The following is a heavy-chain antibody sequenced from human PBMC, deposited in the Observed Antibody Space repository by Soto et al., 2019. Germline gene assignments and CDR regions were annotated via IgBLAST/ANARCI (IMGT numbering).Heavy chain of an antibody. CDR3: ASSYGWGYRAFVY. D-gene: IGHD3-10*01. CDR2: INPILSMS. Sequence: QVQLVQSGAEVKRPGSSVKVSCKASGDTFAFHSINWVRPAPGLGLEWMGRINPILSMSKYAQRFQGRVTMTADKSTRTGYMVLRSLRSEAAALYYWASSYGWGYRAFVYWVPGALGSVS. CDR1: GDTFAFHS. J-gene: IGHJ4*02. V-gene: IGHV1-69*02.